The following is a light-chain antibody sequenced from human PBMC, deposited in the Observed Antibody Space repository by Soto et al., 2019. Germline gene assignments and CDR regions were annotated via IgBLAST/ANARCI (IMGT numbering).Light chain of an antibody. J-gene: IGKJ1*01. V-gene: IGKV3-15*01. CDR3: QQYNNWPLWT. CDR2: GAS. CDR1: QSVSSY. Sequence: EIVMTQSPATLSVSPGERATLSCRASQSVSSYLAWYQQKPGQAPRLLIYGASTRATGIPARFSGSGSGTEFTLTISSLQSEDFAVYYCQQYNNWPLWTFGHGTKVDIK.